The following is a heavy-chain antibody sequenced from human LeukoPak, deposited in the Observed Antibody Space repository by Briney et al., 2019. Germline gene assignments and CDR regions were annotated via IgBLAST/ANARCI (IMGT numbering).Heavy chain of an antibody. D-gene: IGHD5-18*01. CDR3: ARGEYHQDGIGYNRFDN. J-gene: IGHJ4*02. Sequence: GGSLRLSCAASGFTVSSNYMSWVRQAPGKGLEWVSVIYNGGSTYYADSVKGRFTISRDNSKNTLYLQMNSLRAEDTAVYYCARGEYHQDGIGYNRFDNWGQGALVIVSS. CDR1: GFTVSSNY. CDR2: IYNGGST. V-gene: IGHV3-66*01.